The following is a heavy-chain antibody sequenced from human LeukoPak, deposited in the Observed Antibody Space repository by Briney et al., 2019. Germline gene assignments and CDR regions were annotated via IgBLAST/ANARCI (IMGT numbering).Heavy chain of an antibody. CDR2: ISWNSGSI. CDR3: AKEKSYYYYMDV. Sequence: GRSLRLSCAASGFTFDDYAMHWVRQAPGKGLEWVSGISWNSGSIGYADSVKGRFTISRDNAKNSLYLQMNSLRAEDTALYYCAKEKSYYYYMDVWGKGTTVTISS. V-gene: IGHV3-9*01. CDR1: GFTFDDYA. J-gene: IGHJ6*03.